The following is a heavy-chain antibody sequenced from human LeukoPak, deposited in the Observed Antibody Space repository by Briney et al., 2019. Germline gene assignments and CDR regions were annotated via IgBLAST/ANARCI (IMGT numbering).Heavy chain of an antibody. V-gene: IGHV3-21*01. D-gene: IGHD6-13*01. J-gene: IGHJ4*02. CDR2: ISSSSSYI. Sequence: PGESLRLSCAASGFTFSSYSMNWVRQAPGKGLEWVSSISSSSSYIYYADSVKGRFTISRDNARNSLYLQMNSLRAEDTAVYYCASRAILYSSSWHFDYWGQGTLVTV. CDR1: GFTFSSYS. CDR3: ASRAILYSSSWHFDY.